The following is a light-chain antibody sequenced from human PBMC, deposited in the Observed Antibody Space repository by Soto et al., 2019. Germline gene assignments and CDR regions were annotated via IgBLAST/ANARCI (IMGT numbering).Light chain of an antibody. CDR2: EGS. CDR3: CSYAGSSLYV. Sequence: QSALTQPASVSGSPGQSITISCTGTSSDVGSYNLVSWYQQHPGKAPKLMIYEGSKRPSGVSNRFSGYKSGNTASLTISGLQAEDEADYYCCSYAGSSLYVFGTGTKLTVL. V-gene: IGLV2-23*01. CDR1: SSDVGSYNL. J-gene: IGLJ1*01.